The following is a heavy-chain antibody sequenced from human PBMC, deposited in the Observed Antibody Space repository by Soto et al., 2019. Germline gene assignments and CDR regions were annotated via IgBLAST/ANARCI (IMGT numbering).Heavy chain of an antibody. CDR3: AHLVPGPLSFAY. Sequence: QITLKESGPTLMRPTQTLALTCTFSGFSFTTRGVGVAWIRQPPGKTLEWLAVIYWDNDRRYRPSLTDRLSITKDTSTTQVVFTMTNMDPVDTGTYYCAHLVPGPLSFAYWGQGALVTVSS. CDR1: GFSFTTRGVG. D-gene: IGHD2-21*01. V-gene: IGHV2-5*02. J-gene: IGHJ4*02. CDR2: IYWDNDR.